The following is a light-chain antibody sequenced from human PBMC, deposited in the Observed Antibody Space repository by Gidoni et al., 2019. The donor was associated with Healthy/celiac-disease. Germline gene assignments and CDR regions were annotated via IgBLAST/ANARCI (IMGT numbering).Light chain of an antibody. Sequence: QSLLTHPPSVSWSPGQSVTISCTGSSSNIGAGYDVHWYQQLPGTAPKLLIYGNSNRPSGVPDRFSGSKSGTSASLAITGLQAEDEADYYCQSYDSSMSGRVVFGGGTKLTVL. CDR3: QSYDSSMSGRVV. V-gene: IGLV1-40*01. CDR1: SSNIGAGYD. CDR2: GNS. J-gene: IGLJ2*01.